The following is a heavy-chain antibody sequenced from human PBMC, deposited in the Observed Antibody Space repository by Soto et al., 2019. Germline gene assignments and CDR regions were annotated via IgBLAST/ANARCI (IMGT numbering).Heavy chain of an antibody. D-gene: IGHD1-26*01. Sequence: PGGSLRLSCAASGFTFRNVWMHWVRQAPGKGLVWVSRINSDGSATDYADSVKGRFTISRDNAKNTLSLQMNSLRAEDTAVYYCAREVDAFDIWGQGTLVTVSS. CDR3: AREVDAFDI. CDR1: GFTFRNVW. J-gene: IGHJ3*02. CDR2: INSDGSAT. V-gene: IGHV3-74*01.